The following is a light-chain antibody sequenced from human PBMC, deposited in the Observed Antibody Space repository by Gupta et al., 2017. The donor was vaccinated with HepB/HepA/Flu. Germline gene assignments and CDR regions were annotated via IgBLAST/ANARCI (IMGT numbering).Light chain of an antibody. CDR1: SSNLGRNY. CDR3: ATWDDSLSGYV. J-gene: IGLJ1*01. CDR2: RNN. V-gene: IGLV1-47*01. Sequence: QSVLTQPPSASGTPGQRVTISCSGSSSNLGRNYVYWYQQFPGTAPKLLIYRNNQRPSGVPDRFSGSKSGTSASLAISGLRSDDEADYYCATWDDSLSGYVFGNGTNVTVL.